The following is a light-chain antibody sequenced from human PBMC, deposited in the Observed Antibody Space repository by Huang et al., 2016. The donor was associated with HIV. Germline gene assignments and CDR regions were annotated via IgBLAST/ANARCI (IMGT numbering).Light chain of an antibody. J-gene: IGKJ5*01. CDR1: QIISKY. CDR3: QQSYSALSS. Sequence: IQMTQSPTSLSASVGDRVSIACRESQIISKYLNWYQQKPGKAPKLLISSASALHSGVPSRFSGSGSGTDFTLTIRGLQPDDFATYYCQQSYSALSSFGRGTRL. V-gene: IGKV1-39*01. CDR2: SAS.